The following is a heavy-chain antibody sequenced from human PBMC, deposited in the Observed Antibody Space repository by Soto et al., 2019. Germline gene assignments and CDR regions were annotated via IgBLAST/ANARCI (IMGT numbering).Heavy chain of an antibody. CDR2: ISHDGSTK. D-gene: IGHD5-18*01. J-gene: IGHJ4*02. CDR3: AHQIQPGH. Sequence: QVQLVESGGGVVQPGTSLRLSCAASGFTFSSYGMHWVRQAPGKGLAWVAVISHDGSTKYYADSVKGRLTISRDNSKNTLYLQMNSLRVDDTAVYYFAHQIQPGHWGQGTLVIVSS. CDR1: GFTFSSYG. V-gene: IGHV3-30*03.